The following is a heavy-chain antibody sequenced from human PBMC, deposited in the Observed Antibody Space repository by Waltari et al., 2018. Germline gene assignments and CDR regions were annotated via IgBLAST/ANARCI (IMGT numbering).Heavy chain of an antibody. Sequence: CAASGFTFSSYSMNWVRQAPGKGLEWVSSISSSSSYIYYADSVKGRFTSSRDNAKNSLYLQMNSLRAEDTAVYYCARAGYCSSTSCYTWYYYYYMDVWGKGTTVTISS. D-gene: IGHD2-2*02. V-gene: IGHV3-21*01. J-gene: IGHJ6*03. CDR3: ARAGYCSSTSCYTWYYYYYMDV. CDR2: ISSSSSYI. CDR1: GFTFSSYS.